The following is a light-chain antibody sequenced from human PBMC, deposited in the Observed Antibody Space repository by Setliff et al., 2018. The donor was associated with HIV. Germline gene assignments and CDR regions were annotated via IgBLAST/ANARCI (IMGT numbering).Light chain of an antibody. Sequence: DIQLTQSPSFLSASVGDRVTITCRASQDISTFLVWYQQKPGRAPKLLIYAASTLHDGVPSRFSGTGSGTEFTLTISSLQPEDFASYYCQHLNSYPFTFGPGTKVDIK. CDR3: QHLNSYPFT. CDR1: QDISTF. J-gene: IGKJ3*01. CDR2: AAS. V-gene: IGKV1-9*01.